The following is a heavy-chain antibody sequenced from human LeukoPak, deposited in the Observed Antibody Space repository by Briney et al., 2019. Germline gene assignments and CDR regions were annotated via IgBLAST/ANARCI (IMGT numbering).Heavy chain of an antibody. V-gene: IGHV3-21*01. CDR3: ARDPTVAEAW. CDR2: ISSGSSYI. CDR1: GFTLSSYS. Sequence: GGSLRLSFAASGFTLSSYSRNWVRQAPGKGLEWVSSISSGSSYIYYADSVKGRFTISRDNARNSLYLQMNSLRAEDTAVYYCARDPTVAEAWWGQGTLVTVSS. J-gene: IGHJ4*02. D-gene: IGHD6-13*01.